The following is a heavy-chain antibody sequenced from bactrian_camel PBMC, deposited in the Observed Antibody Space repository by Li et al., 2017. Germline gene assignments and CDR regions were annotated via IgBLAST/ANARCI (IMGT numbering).Heavy chain of an antibody. V-gene: IGHV3S53*01. D-gene: IGHD5*01. CDR3: FAWGTYYPCFDY. J-gene: IGHJ6*01. CDR1: GYTDSTNC. CDR2: ISTDGTT. Sequence: HVQLVESGGGSVQAGGSLRLSCAASGYTDSTNCVAWFRQVPGKEREFVSSISTDGTTSYAASVKGRFTISKDKAEDTVYLQMNSLKPEDTAMYSCFAWGTYYPCFDYWGQGTQVTVS.